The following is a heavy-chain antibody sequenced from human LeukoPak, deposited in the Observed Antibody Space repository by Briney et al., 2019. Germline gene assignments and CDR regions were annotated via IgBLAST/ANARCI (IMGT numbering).Heavy chain of an antibody. J-gene: IGHJ2*01. CDR3: ARDERTRYSSGWHNIIDRYFDL. V-gene: IGHV1-18*01. D-gene: IGHD6-19*01. CDR1: GYTFTSYG. CDR2: INAYNGNT. Sequence: RASMNVSCTASGYTFTSYGISWVRQAPGQGLEWMGWINAYNGNTNYAQKLQGRVTMTTDTSTSTAYMELRSLRSDDTAVYYCARDERTRYSSGWHNIIDRYFDLWGRGTLVTVSS.